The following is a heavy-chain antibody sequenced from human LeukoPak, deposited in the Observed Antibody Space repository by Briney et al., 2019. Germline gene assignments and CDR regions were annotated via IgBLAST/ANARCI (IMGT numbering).Heavy chain of an antibody. Sequence: PSETLSLTCTVSGGSISGSGCYWGWICQPPGKGLEWIGNIYDSGSTHYNPSLKSRVTISVDTSKTQFSLKVTSVTAADTAVYYCARRRGGSSWIDYWGQGTLVTVSS. D-gene: IGHD6-13*01. CDR2: IYDSGST. CDR3: ARRRGGSSWIDY. V-gene: IGHV4-39*01. CDR1: GGSISGSGCY. J-gene: IGHJ4*02.